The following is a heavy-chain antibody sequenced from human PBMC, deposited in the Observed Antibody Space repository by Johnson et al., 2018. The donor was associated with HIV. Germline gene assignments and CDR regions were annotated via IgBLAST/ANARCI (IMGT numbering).Heavy chain of an antibody. CDR3: ARSRQVGTPDAFDI. CDR1: GFVFSDYV. J-gene: IGHJ3*02. Sequence: QVQLVESGGGVVQPGGSLTLSCAASGFVFSDYVMHWVRQAPGKGLDWVTFIRYDGSGKYYADSVNGRFTISRDNSKHTLYLQMNSLRADDTAVYYCARSRQVGTPDAFDIWGQGTMVTVSS. CDR2: IRYDGSGK. D-gene: IGHD1-14*01. V-gene: IGHV3-30*02.